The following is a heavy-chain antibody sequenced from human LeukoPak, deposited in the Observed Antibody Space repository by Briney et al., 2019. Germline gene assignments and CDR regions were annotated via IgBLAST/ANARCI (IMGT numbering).Heavy chain of an antibody. CDR3: TRENWYIDY. CDR1: GFTFINYW. J-gene: IGHJ4*02. Sequence: SGGSLRLSRAASGFTFINYWVSWVRQAPGKGLEWVANIKQDGSEKYYADSVKDRFTISRDNAKNSLYLQMNSLRAEDAAVYYCTRENWYIDYWGQGNLVTVSS. CDR2: IKQDGSEK. V-gene: IGHV3-7*01.